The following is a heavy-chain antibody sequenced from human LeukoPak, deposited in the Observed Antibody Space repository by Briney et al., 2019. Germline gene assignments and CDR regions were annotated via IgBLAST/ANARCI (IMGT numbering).Heavy chain of an antibody. CDR1: GFKFSYYW. Sequence: PGGSLRLSCAASGFKFSYYWMTWVRQAPGKGLEWVANIKQDGSEKYYVDSVKGRFTISRDNAKNSLYLQMNSLRAEDTAVYYCARDNWNYVNDYWGQGTLVTVSS. J-gene: IGHJ4*02. CDR3: ARDNWNYVNDY. V-gene: IGHV3-7*01. D-gene: IGHD1-7*01. CDR2: IKQDGSEK.